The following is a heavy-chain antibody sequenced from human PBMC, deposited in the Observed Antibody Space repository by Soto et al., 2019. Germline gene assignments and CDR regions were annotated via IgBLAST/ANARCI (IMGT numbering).Heavy chain of an antibody. D-gene: IGHD4-17*01. CDR1: GYTFTSYY. CDR3: ARAPVTPVVDHQSCQH. V-gene: IGHV1-46*03. Sequence: ASVKVSCKASGYTFTSYYMHWVRQAPGQGLEWMGIINPSGGSTSYAQKFQGRVTMTRDTSTSTVYMELSSLRSEDTAVYYCARAPVTPVVDHQSCQHWGQGTLATGSS. CDR2: INPSGGST. J-gene: IGHJ1*01.